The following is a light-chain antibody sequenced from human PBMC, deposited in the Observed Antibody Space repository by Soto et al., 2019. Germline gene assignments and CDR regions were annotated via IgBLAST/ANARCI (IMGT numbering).Light chain of an antibody. CDR2: TAS. CDR1: QGISSH. J-gene: IGKJ4*01. Sequence: AIRMTQSPSSFSASTGDRVTITCRASQGISSHLAWYQVKPGKAPRLLIYTASYLESGVQSRFSGMGAGIDFTCAISGLQSEEFAVYYCQQYFSYPLTFGGGTKVEIK. CDR3: QQYFSYPLT. V-gene: IGKV1-8*01.